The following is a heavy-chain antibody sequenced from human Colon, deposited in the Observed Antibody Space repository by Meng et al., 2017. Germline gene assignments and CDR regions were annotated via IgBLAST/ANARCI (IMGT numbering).Heavy chain of an antibody. CDR3: ASSSGWWRLDS. CDR1: GASISSATF. J-gene: IGHJ4*02. D-gene: IGHD6-19*01. V-gene: IGHV4-4*02. CDR2: SYYGGST. Sequence: QVHLQESGPGLVKPSGTLSLTCAVSGASISSATFWTWVRQTPGKGLEWIGESYYGGSTSYNPSLSSRATISLDKSKNQFSPQLDSVTAADTATHYCASSSGWWRLDSWGQGTLVTVSS.